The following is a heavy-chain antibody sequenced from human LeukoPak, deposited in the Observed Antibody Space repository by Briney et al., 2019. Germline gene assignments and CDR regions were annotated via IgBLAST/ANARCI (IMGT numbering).Heavy chain of an antibody. V-gene: IGHV4-39*07. CDR3: ARDSGFWLY. J-gene: IGHJ4*02. Sequence: KPSETLSLTCTVSGDSITSGSYYWGWIRQTPGKGLEWIGNIYSDGDTSFNTSLKSRITMSVDTSKNQFSLKLNSVTAADTAVYFCARDSGFWLYWGQGTLVSVSS. CDR1: GDSITSGSYY. D-gene: IGHD3-22*01. CDR2: IYSDGDT.